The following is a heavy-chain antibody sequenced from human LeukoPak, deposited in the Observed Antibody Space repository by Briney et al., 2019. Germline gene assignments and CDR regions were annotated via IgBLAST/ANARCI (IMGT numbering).Heavy chain of an antibody. CDR3: ASVPTPYSSGWYDYFDY. J-gene: IGHJ4*02. CDR1: GFTFSSYA. CDR2: ISYDGSNK. D-gene: IGHD6-19*01. V-gene: IGHV3-30*04. Sequence: GGSLRLSCAASGFTFSSYAMHWVRQAPGKGLEWVAVISYDGSNKYYADSVKGRLTISRDNSKNTLYLQMNSLRAEDTAVYYCASVPTPYSSGWYDYFDYWGQGTLVTVSS.